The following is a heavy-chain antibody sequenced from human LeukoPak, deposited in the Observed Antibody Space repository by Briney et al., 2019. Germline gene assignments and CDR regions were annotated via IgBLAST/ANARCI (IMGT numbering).Heavy chain of an antibody. CDR3: VRDPSGRGMDV. D-gene: IGHD6-19*01. CDR1: GFTFSSYA. Sequence: GRSLRLSCAASGFTFSSYAMHWVRQATGRGLEWVSAIGTAGDTHYSGSVKGRFTVSRENAKNSLYLQMNSLRAGDTAVYYCVRDPSGRGMDVWGQGTTVTVSS. J-gene: IGHJ6*02. V-gene: IGHV3-13*01. CDR2: IGTAGDT.